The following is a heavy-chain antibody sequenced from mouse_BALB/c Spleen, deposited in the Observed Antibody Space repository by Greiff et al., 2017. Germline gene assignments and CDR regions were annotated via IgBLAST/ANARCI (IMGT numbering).Heavy chain of an antibody. CDR2: ISSGSSTI. V-gene: IGHV5-17*02. Sequence: DVQLVESGGGLVQPGGSRKLSCAASGFTFSSFGMHWVRQAPEKGLEWVAYISSGSSTIYYADTVKGRFTISRDNPKNTLFLQMTSLRSEDTAMYYCARQLGPGAMDYWGQGTSVTVSS. D-gene: IGHD3-1*01. CDR1: GFTFSSFG. CDR3: ARQLGPGAMDY. J-gene: IGHJ4*01.